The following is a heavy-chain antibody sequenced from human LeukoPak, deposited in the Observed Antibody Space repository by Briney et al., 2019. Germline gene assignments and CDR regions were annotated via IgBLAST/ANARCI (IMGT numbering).Heavy chain of an antibody. D-gene: IGHD5-18*01. Sequence: GGSLRLSCAASGFTFSSYGMHWVRQAPGKGLEWVAFIRYDGSNKYYADSVKGRLTISRDNSKNTLYLQMNSLRAEDTAMYYCARRATTERGHSYGLDFWGQGTLVTVSS. V-gene: IGHV3-30*02. CDR2: IRYDGSNK. J-gene: IGHJ4*02. CDR1: GFTFSSYG. CDR3: ARRATTERGHSYGLDF.